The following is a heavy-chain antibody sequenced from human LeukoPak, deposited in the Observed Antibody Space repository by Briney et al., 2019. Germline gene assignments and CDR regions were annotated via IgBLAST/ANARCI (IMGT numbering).Heavy chain of an antibody. D-gene: IGHD6-13*01. CDR2: IRYDGSNK. J-gene: IGHJ4*02. Sequence: PGGSLRLSCAASGFTFSSYGMHWVRQAPGKGLEWVAFIRYDGSNKYYADSVKGRFTISRDNSKNTLYLQMNSLRAEDTAVYYCAKTWVRQQLIDYWGQGTLVTVSS. CDR3: AKTWVRQQLIDY. CDR1: GFTFSSYG. V-gene: IGHV3-30*02.